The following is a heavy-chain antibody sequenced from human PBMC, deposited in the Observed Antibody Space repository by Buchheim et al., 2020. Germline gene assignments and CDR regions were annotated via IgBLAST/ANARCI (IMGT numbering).Heavy chain of an antibody. CDR2: IYYSGST. V-gene: IGHV4-30-4*01. J-gene: IGHJ4*02. CDR1: GGSISSGDYY. CDR3: ARTWIQLFMGWNYFDY. Sequence: QVQLQESGPGLVKPSQTLSLTCTVSGGSISSGDYYWSWIRQPPGKGLEWIGNIYYSGSTYYNPYLKSRVTISVDTSKNQFSLKLSSVTAADTAVYYCARTWIQLFMGWNYFDYWGQGTL. D-gene: IGHD5-18*01.